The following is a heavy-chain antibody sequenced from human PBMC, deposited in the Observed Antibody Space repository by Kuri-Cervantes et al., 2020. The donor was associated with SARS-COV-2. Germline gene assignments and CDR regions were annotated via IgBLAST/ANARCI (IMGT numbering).Heavy chain of an antibody. Sequence: GESLKISCAASGFTFSSYWMSWVRQAPGKGLEWVSLISWDGGSIYYADSVKGRFTISRDNSKNSLYLQMNSLRAEDTALYYCAKDGDCSSTSCYYMDVWGKGTTVTVSS. CDR3: AKDGDCSSTSCYYMDV. CDR1: GFTFSSYW. J-gene: IGHJ6*03. D-gene: IGHD2-2*01. CDR2: ISWDGGSI. V-gene: IGHV3-43D*03.